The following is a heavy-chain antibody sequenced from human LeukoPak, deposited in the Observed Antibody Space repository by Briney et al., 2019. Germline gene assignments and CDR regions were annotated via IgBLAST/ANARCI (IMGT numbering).Heavy chain of an antibody. V-gene: IGHV3-53*01. J-gene: IGHJ5*02. Sequence: GTLSLTCAVSGGSISSSNWWSWVRQPPGKGLEWVSVIYSGGSTYYADSVKGRFTISRDNSKNTLYLQMNSLRAEDTAVYYCARLVGAPSGWFDPWGQGTLVTVSS. CDR1: GGSISSSNW. CDR3: ARLVGAPSGWFDP. D-gene: IGHD1-26*01. CDR2: IYSGGST.